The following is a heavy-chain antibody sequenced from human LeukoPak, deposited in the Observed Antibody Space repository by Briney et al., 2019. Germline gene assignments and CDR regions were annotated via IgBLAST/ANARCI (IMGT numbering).Heavy chain of an antibody. CDR3: ARHPTGSSWLGSYYYYYMDV. J-gene: IGHJ6*03. D-gene: IGHD6-13*01. V-gene: IGHV4-39*01. CDR1: GGSISSSSYY. CDR2: IYYSGST. Sequence: PSETLSLTCTVSGGSISSSSYYWGWIRQPPGKGLEWIGSIYYSGSTYYNPSLKSRVTISVDTSKNQFSLKLSSVTAADTAVYYCARHPTGSSWLGSYYYYYMDVWGKGTTVTVSS.